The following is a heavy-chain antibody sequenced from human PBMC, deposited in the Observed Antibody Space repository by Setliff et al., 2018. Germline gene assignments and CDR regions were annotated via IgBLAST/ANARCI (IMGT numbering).Heavy chain of an antibody. Sequence: PGGSLRLSCAASGFAFSGYGMHWVRQAPGKGLEWVTFTRFDGSSQYYADSVKGRFTVSRDNPSNTLYLQMNSLRPQDTAVYYCAKANAMVVTSHSYGLDVWGQGNTVTVSS. D-gene: IGHD2-21*02. V-gene: IGHV3-30*02. CDR3: AKANAMVVTSHSYGLDV. CDR1: GFAFSGYG. J-gene: IGHJ6*02. CDR2: TRFDGSSQ.